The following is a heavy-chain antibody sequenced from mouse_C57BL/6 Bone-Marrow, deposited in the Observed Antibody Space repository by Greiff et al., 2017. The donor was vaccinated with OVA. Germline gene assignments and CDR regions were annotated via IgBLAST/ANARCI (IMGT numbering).Heavy chain of an antibody. J-gene: IGHJ2*01. CDR3: ARNWDWDY. D-gene: IGHD4-1*01. Sequence: VQLQQSGPELVKPGASVKISCKASGYAFSSSWMNWVKQRPGKGLEWIGRIYPGDGDTNYNGKFKGKATLTADKSSSTAYMQLSSLTSEDSAVYFCARNWDWDYWGQGTTLTVSS. CDR1: GYAFSSSW. CDR2: IYPGDGDT. V-gene: IGHV1-82*01.